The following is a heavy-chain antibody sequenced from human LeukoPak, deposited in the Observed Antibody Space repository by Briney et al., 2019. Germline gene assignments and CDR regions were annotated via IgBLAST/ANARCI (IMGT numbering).Heavy chain of an antibody. CDR1: GFTFSSYG. V-gene: IGHV3-23*01. Sequence: GGSLRLSCAASGFTFSSYGMSWVRHAPGKGLELVSGISVSVDSTYYADSVKGRFTISRDNSKNTVYLQMNSLRAGDTAVYYCARGSKTAGTIYSFDYWGQGTLVTVSS. CDR3: ARGSKTAGTIYSFDY. J-gene: IGHJ4*02. CDR2: ISVSVDST. D-gene: IGHD6-13*01.